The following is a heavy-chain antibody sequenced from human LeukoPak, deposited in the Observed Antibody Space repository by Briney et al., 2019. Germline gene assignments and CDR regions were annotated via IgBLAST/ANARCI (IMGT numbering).Heavy chain of an antibody. D-gene: IGHD6-13*01. J-gene: IGHJ4*02. V-gene: IGHV4-59*01. Sequence: PSETLSLTCTVSGGSIRSDFWSWIRQPPGKGLEWIGYVYYSGSTNYSPSLNSRVTISIDTSKNKFSLKLTSVTAADTAVYYCARGSEEQQLPTKTGFDYWGQGTLVTVSS. CDR1: GGSIRSDF. CDR2: VYYSGST. CDR3: ARGSEEQQLPTKTGFDY.